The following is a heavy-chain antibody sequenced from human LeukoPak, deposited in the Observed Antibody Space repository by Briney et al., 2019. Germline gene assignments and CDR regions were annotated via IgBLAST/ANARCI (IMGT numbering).Heavy chain of an antibody. CDR2: IYYSGST. CDR1: GGSISSGGYY. Sequence: SETLSLTCTVSGGSISSGGYYWSWIRQHPGKGLEWIGYIYYSGSTNYNPSLKSRVTISVDTSKNQFSLKLSSVTAADTAVYYCARVGRLGIAAAGRIAFDIWGQGTMVTVSS. D-gene: IGHD6-13*01. J-gene: IGHJ3*02. CDR3: ARVGRLGIAAAGRIAFDI. V-gene: IGHV4-31*03.